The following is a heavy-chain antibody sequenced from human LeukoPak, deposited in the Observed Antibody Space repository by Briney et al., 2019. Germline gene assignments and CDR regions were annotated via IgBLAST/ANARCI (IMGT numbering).Heavy chain of an antibody. CDR2: INQDGGEK. J-gene: IGHJ4*02. Sequence: HPGGSLRLSCAASGFTFSKHWMTWVRQAPGKGLEWVANINQDGGEKYYVDSVKGRFTISRDNAKNSLYLQMNSLRAKDTAVYHCATGRSCTTCYLPDYWGQGTLVTVSS. V-gene: IGHV3-7*01. D-gene: IGHD2-2*01. CDR1: GFTFSKHW. CDR3: ATGRSCTTCYLPDY.